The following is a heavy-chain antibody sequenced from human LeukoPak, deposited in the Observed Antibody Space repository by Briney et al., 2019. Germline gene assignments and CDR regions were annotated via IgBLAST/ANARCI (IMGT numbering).Heavy chain of an antibody. Sequence: PGGSLSLSCAASGFTFSSYNMNWVRQAPGKGLEWVSSITSDSRYMYYADSVKGRFTISRDNAKNSLYLQMNSLRAEDTAVYYCAKEASSGWYGPIYYYYYMDVWGKGTTVTVSS. D-gene: IGHD6-19*01. CDR1: GFTFSSYN. CDR3: AKEASSGWYGPIYYYYYMDV. J-gene: IGHJ6*03. CDR2: ITSDSRYM. V-gene: IGHV3-21*01.